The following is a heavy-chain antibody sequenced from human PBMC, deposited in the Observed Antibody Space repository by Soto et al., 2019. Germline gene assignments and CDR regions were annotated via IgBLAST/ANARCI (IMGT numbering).Heavy chain of an antibody. V-gene: IGHV4-31*03. CDR2: IYYSGST. CDR1: GGSISSGGYY. J-gene: IGHJ3*02. D-gene: IGHD1-26*01. Sequence: SETLSLTCTVSGGSISSGGYYWSWIRQHPGKGLEWIGYIYYSGSTYYNPSLKSRVTISVDTSKNQFSLKLSSVTAADTAVYYCARDRAMGGSAFDIWGQGTMVTVSS. CDR3: ARDRAMGGSAFDI.